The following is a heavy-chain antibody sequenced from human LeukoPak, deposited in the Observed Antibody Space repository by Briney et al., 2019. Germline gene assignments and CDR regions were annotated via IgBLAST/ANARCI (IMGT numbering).Heavy chain of an antibody. CDR3: ARVRGESSSWYLDY. V-gene: IGHV3-21*01. D-gene: IGHD6-13*01. CDR2: ISSSSSYI. CDR1: GFTFSSYS. Sequence: GGSLRLSCAASGFTFSSYSMNWVRQAPGKGLEWVSSISSSSSYIYYADSVKGRFTISRDNAKNSLYLQMNSLRAEGTAVYYCARVRGESSSWYLDYWGQGTLVTVSS. J-gene: IGHJ4*02.